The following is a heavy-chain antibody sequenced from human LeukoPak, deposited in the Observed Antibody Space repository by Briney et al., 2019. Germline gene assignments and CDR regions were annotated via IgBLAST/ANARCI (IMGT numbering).Heavy chain of an antibody. D-gene: IGHD2-2*01. V-gene: IGHV1-2*02. Sequence: ASVKVSCKASGYTFTGYYMHWVRQAPGQGLEWMGWINPNSGGTNYAQKFQGRVTMTRDTSISTAYMELSRLRSDDTAVYYCARGFLYCSSTSCLRGYSYGYWFDYWGQGTLVTVP. J-gene: IGHJ4*02. CDR3: ARGFLYCSSTSCLRGYSYGYWFDY. CDR1: GYTFTGYY. CDR2: INPNSGGT.